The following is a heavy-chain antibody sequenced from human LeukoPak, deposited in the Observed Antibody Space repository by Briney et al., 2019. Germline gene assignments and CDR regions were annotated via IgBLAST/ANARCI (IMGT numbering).Heavy chain of an antibody. CDR2: INYSGST. CDR3: ARYGSGSTWFDP. CDR1: GGSISSDNYQ. Sequence: PSETLSLTCTVSGGSISSDNYQWSWIRQPPGKGLEWIGYINYSGSTYYNPSLKSRVTISVDTSKNHFSLRLSSVTAADTAVYYCARYGSGSTWFDPWGQGTLVTVSS. J-gene: IGHJ5*02. V-gene: IGHV4-30-4*08. D-gene: IGHD3-10*01.